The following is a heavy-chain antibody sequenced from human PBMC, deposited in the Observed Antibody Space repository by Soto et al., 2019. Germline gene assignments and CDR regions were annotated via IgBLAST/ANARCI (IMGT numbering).Heavy chain of an antibody. J-gene: IGHJ6*02. CDR3: ASGDGDYYSPLYYYGMDV. D-gene: IGHD4-17*01. Sequence: QVQLVQSGAEVKKPGASVKVSCKASGYTFTSYGISWVRQAPGQGLEWMGWISAYNGNTNYAQKLQGRVTMTTDTSTSTAYTELRSLRSDDTAVYYCASGDGDYYSPLYYYGMDVWGQGTTVTVSS. CDR2: ISAYNGNT. V-gene: IGHV1-18*01. CDR1: GYTFTSYG.